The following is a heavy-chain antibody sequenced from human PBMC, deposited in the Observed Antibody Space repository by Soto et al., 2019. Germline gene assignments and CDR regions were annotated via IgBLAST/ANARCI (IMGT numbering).Heavy chain of an antibody. V-gene: IGHV1-18*04. CDR3: ARDTRLEAAAGPSWFDP. D-gene: IGHD6-13*01. J-gene: IGHJ5*02. Sequence: ASVKVSCKASGYTFTSYGISWVRQAPGQGLEWMGWISAYNGNTKYAQKLQGRVTMTTDTSTSTAYMELRSLRSDDTAVYYCARDTRLEAAAGPSWFDPWGQGTLVTVSS. CDR1: GYTFTSYG. CDR2: ISAYNGNT.